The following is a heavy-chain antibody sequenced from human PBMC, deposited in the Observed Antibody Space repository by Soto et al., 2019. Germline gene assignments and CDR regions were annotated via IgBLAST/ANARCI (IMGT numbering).Heavy chain of an antibody. CDR2: MSPKSQYT. CDR3: ARAAASLDP. V-gene: IGHV1-8*01. J-gene: IGHJ5*02. Sequence: QVQLVQSGAEVKKPGASVKVSCKASGYSFTDYDINWVRQAPGQGLEWMGWMSPKSQYTGNAEKFDGRVTMTIDTSINTAYMELNSLESGDTAIYYCARAAASLDPWGQGTLVTVSS. D-gene: IGHD6-25*01. CDR1: GYSFTDYD.